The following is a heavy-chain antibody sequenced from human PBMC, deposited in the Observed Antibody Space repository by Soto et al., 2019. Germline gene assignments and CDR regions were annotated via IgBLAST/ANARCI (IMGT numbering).Heavy chain of an antibody. D-gene: IGHD2-15*01. J-gene: IGHJ4*02. Sequence: EVQLVETGGGLIQPGGSLRLSCAASGFTVSSNYMSWVRQAPGKGLEWVSVIYSGGSTYYADSVKGRFTIARDNSKSSLYLQMNSLRAEDTAVYYCARESSNGGKIPYWGQGTLVTVSS. CDR3: ARESSNGGKIPY. V-gene: IGHV3-53*02. CDR2: IYSGGST. CDR1: GFTVSSNY.